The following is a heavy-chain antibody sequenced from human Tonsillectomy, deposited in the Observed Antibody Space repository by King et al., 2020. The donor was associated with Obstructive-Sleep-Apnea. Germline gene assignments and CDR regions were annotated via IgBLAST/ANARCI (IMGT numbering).Heavy chain of an antibody. D-gene: IGHD3-10*01. CDR3: TSALGSRALRDNWFDL. CDR2: ITTSSPNI. J-gene: IGHJ5*02. Sequence: VQLVESGGGLVKPGGSLRLSCAASGFIFSDYDMNWVRRAPGKGLEWVSSITTSSPNIYYADSVKGRWTISRDNANNLVYMPMSSLRAEDTAMYYCTSALGSRALRDNWFDLWGQGTLVTVSS. V-gene: IGHV3-21*01. CDR1: GFIFSDYD.